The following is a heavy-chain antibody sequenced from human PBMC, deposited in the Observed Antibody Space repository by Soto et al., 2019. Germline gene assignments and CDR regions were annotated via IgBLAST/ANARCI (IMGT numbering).Heavy chain of an antibody. V-gene: IGHV4-39*01. CDR2: IYYSGST. J-gene: IGHJ4*02. CDR1: GGSISSSSYY. D-gene: IGHD3-22*01. CDR3: ARHVPPRPDSSGYYTGYYFDY. Sequence: PSETLSLTCTVSGGSISSSSYYWGWIRQPPGKGLEWIGSIYYSGSTYCNPSLKSRVTISVDTSKNQFSLKLSSVTAADTAVYYCARHVPPRPDSSGYYTGYYFDYWGQGTLVTVSS.